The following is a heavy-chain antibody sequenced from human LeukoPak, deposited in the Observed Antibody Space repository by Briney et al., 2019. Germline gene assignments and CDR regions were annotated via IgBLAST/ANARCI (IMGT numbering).Heavy chain of an antibody. Sequence: GGSLRLSCAASGFTFSSYTMNWVRQAPGKGLEWVSYISSNSSIIYYADSVKGRFTISRDNAKNSLYLQMNSLRDEDTAVYYCARDRSSSSRFDNGGQGTLVTVSS. J-gene: IGHJ4*02. V-gene: IGHV3-48*02. CDR2: ISSNSSII. CDR3: ARDRSSSSRFDN. D-gene: IGHD6-13*01. CDR1: GFTFSSYT.